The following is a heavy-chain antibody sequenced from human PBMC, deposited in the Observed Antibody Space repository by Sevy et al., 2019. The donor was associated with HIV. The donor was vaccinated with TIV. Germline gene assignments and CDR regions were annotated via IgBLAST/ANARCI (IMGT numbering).Heavy chain of an antibody. Sequence: SETLSLTCAVSGVSISSGSWWSWVRQPPGKGLEWLGEMFHRGSTNYNPSLRSRVTISIDKSKNRLPLKLSSVTGADTTVYYCSREVGSGTYYRPLQYFDLWGRGTLVTVSS. CDR2: MFHRGST. CDR3: SREVGSGTYYRPLQYFDL. D-gene: IGHD3-10*01. J-gene: IGHJ2*01. V-gene: IGHV4-4*02. CDR1: GVSISSGSW.